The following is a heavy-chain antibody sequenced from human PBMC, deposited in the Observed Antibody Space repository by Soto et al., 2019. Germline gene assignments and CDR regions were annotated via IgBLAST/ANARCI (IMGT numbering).Heavy chain of an antibody. V-gene: IGHV1-69*08. J-gene: IGHJ4*02. CDR1: GVTFSRYT. D-gene: IGHD6-13*01. CDR3: AREQEQLAES. Sequence: QVQMVQSGAEVKKPGSSVKVSCKASGVTFSRYTISWVRQAPGQGLEWMGRIIPMLGVANYAQKFQGRVXIXXDKSTSTAYMDLSSLRSEDTAVYYCAREQEQLAESWGQGTLVTVSS. CDR2: IIPMLGVA.